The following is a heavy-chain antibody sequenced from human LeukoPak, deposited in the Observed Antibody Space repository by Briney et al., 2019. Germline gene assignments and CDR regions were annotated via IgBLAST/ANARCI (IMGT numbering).Heavy chain of an antibody. CDR1: GYTFTSYG. J-gene: IGHJ4*02. CDR2: ISAYNGNT. V-gene: IGHV1-18*01. D-gene: IGHD3-22*01. Sequence: ASVKVSCKASGYTFTSYGISWVRQAPGQGLEWMAWISAYNGNTNYAQKLQGRVTMTTDTSTSTAYMELRSLRSDDTAVYYCARTPYYYDSSGYYHGGYYFDYWGQGTLVTVSS. CDR3: ARTPYYYDSSGYYHGGYYFDY.